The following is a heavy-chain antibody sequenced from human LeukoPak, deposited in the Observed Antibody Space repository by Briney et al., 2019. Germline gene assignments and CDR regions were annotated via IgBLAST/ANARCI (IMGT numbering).Heavy chain of an antibody. Sequence: SGALSLTCAVSGGSISSSNWWSWVRQPPGKGLEWIGEIYHSGSTNYNPSLKSRVTISVDTSKNQFSLKLNSVTAADTAVYYCARGGAHYYYGMDVWGQGTTVTVSS. CDR3: ARGGAHYYYGMDV. J-gene: IGHJ6*02. CDR1: GGSISSSNW. CDR2: IYHSGST. V-gene: IGHV4-4*02.